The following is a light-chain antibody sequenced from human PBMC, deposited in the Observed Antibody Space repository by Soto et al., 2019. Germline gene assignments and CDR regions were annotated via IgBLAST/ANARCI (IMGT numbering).Light chain of an antibody. CDR3: NSYASSGTLV. V-gene: IGLV2-14*01. CDR2: EVS. Sequence: QSVLTQPASVSGSPGQSITLSCTGTSSDVGGYNYVSWYQQHPGKAPKLMIYEVSNRPSGVSNRFSGSKSGSTASLTISGLQAEDEADYYCNSYASSGTLVFGTGTKVTVL. CDR1: SSDVGGYNY. J-gene: IGLJ1*01.